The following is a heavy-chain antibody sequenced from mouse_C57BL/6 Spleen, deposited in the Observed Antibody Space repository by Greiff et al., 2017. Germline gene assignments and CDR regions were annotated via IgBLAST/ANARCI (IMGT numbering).Heavy chain of an antibody. CDR1: GFNIKDDY. Sequence: EVQLQQPGAELVKPGASVKLSCTASGFNIKDDYMHWVKQRPEQGLEWIGWIDPENGDTEYASKFQGKATITADTSSNTAYLQLSSLTSEDTAVYYCTTGITVPGDYWGQGTTLTVSS. CDR2: IDPENGDT. V-gene: IGHV14-4*01. D-gene: IGHD1-1*01. CDR3: TTGITVPGDY. J-gene: IGHJ2*01.